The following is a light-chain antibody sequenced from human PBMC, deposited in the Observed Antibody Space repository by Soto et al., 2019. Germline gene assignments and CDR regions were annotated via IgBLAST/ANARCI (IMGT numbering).Light chain of an antibody. CDR3: QQATSFPRT. CDR2: AAS. CDR1: QTISSW. Sequence: DIEMTRWSSARSGSVGGGGEIAGRASQTISSWLAWYQQKPGRAPKLLIYAASTLQSGVPSRFSGSGSGTDFTLTISSLQPEDFATYYCQQATSFPRTFGQGTKVDIK. J-gene: IGKJ1*01. V-gene: IGKV1-12*01.